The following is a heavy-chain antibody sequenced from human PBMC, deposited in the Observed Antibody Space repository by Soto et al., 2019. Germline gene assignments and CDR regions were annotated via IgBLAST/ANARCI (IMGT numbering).Heavy chain of an antibody. V-gene: IGHV6-1*01. CDR3: ARGGRIAAAGRDWYFDL. CDR2: TYYRSKWYN. J-gene: IGHJ2*01. Sequence: LLMQSQTLSLTCAISGDSVSSNSAAWNWIRQSPSRGLEWLGRTYYRSKWYNDYAVSVKSRITINPDTSKNQFSLQLNSVTPEDTAVYYCARGGRIAAAGRDWYFDLWGRGTLVTVSS. D-gene: IGHD6-13*01. CDR1: GDSVSSNSAA.